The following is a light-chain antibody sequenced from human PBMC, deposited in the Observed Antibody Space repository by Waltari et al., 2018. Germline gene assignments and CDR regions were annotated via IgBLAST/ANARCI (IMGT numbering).Light chain of an antibody. Sequence: QSVLTQPPSVSGAPGQRVTVSCTGSTSNTGAGYDVQWYQQFPGRAPRLVIYATTYRPSGVPDRFSATKSGSSASLAITGLQAEDEADYYCQSYDKILSAWVFGGGTKVTVL. J-gene: IGLJ3*02. CDR1: TSNTGAGYD. CDR3: QSYDKILSAWV. CDR2: ATT. V-gene: IGLV1-40*01.